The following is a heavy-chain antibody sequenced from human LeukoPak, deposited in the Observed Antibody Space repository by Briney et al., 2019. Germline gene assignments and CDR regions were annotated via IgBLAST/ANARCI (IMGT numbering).Heavy chain of an antibody. CDR2: IIPILGIA. Sequence: ASVKVSCKASGGTFSSYAISWVRQAPGQGLEWMGRIIPILGIANYAQKFQGRVTITADKSTSTAYMELSSLRSEDTAVYYCATSTMVRGVMAPPLFDYWGQGTLVTVSS. J-gene: IGHJ4*02. V-gene: IGHV1-69*04. CDR3: ATSTMVRGVMAPPLFDY. CDR1: GGTFSSYA. D-gene: IGHD3-10*01.